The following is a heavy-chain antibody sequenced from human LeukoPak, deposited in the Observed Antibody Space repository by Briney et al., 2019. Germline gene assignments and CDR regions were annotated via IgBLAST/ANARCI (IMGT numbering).Heavy chain of an antibody. D-gene: IGHD5-18*01. CDR1: GGTFSSYV. CDR3: AREGARESGYSYGPVYDNYYMDV. Sequence: SVKVSCKASGGTFSSYVISWVRQAPGQGLEWMGGIIPIFGTANYAQKFQGRVTITADESTSTAYMELSSLRSEDTAVYYCAREGARESGYSYGPVYDNYYMDVWGKGTTVTVSS. J-gene: IGHJ6*03. V-gene: IGHV1-69*13. CDR2: IIPIFGTA.